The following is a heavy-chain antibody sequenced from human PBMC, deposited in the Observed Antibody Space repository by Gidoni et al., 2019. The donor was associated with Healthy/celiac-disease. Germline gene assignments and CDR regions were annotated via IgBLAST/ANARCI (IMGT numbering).Heavy chain of an antibody. CDR2: ISGSGGST. CDR3: AKADSMIVVARPLDY. V-gene: IGHV3-23*01. CDR1: GFTFSSYA. D-gene: IGHD3-22*01. Sequence: EVQLLESGGGLVQAGGSLRLPCAASGFTFSSYAMRWVRQAPGKGLAWVSAISGSGGSTYYADSVKGRFTISRDNSKNTLYLQMNSLRAEDTAVYYCAKADSMIVVARPLDYWGQGTLVTVSS. J-gene: IGHJ4*02.